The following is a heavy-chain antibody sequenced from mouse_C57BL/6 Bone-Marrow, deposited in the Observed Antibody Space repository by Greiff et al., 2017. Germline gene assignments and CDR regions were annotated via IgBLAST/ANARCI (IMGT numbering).Heavy chain of an antibody. V-gene: IGHV5-17*01. CDR3: VRKGVRRYAMDY. Sequence: EVKVVESGGGLVKPGASLKFSCAASGFTFSDYGMHWVRQAPEKGLEWVAYISRGSSTINYADTVKGRVTLSRDKATNTPFLQITSLRSEDTAMYYCVRKGVRRYAMDYWGQGTSVPVSS. D-gene: IGHD2-14*01. J-gene: IGHJ4*01. CDR2: ISRGSSTI. CDR1: GFTFSDYG.